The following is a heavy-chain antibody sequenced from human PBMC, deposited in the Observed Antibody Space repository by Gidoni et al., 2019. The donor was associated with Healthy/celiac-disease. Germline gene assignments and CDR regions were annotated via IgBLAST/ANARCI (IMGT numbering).Heavy chain of an antibody. CDR2: IGTAGDT. J-gene: IGHJ6*04. CDR3: ARDGGWNYAMDV. V-gene: IGHV3-13*01. CDR1: GFTFSSYD. D-gene: IGHD6-19*01. Sequence: EVQLVESGGGLVQPGGSLRLSCSAPGFTFSSYDMHWVRQATGKGLDWVSAIGTAGDTYYPGSVKGRFTISRENAKNSLYLQMNSLRAGDTAVYYCARDGGWNYAMDVWGKGTTVTVSS.